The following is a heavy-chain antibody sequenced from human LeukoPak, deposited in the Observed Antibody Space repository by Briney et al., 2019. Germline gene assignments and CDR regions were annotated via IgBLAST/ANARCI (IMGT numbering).Heavy chain of an antibody. J-gene: IGHJ4*02. Sequence: GGSLRLSCAASGFTFSSYAMSWVRQAPGEGLGWVSGISAGGDTTYTADSVRGRFTISRDNSNNSLYLQMNTLTAEDTAVYYCAAISYSGTWPVGYWGQGALVTVTA. D-gene: IGHD6-25*01. CDR2: ISAGGDTT. V-gene: IGHV3-23*01. CDR3: AAISYSGTWPVGY. CDR1: GFTFSSYA.